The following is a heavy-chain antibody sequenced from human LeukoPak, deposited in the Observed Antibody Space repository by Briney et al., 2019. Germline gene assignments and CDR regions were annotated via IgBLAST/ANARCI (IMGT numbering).Heavy chain of an antibody. D-gene: IGHD2-8*01. CDR2: VGGTDDIK. CDR1: GFTFTDYA. J-gene: IGHJ3*02. CDR3: AKDSIARNGVYDAFDI. Sequence: GGSLRLSCAASGFTFTDYAMNWDRQAPGKGLEWVSHVGGTDDIKHYADSVKGRFTISRDNSKNTLCLQMNSLRAEDTAVFYCAKDSIARNGVYDAFDIWGQGAMVTVAS. V-gene: IGHV3-23*01.